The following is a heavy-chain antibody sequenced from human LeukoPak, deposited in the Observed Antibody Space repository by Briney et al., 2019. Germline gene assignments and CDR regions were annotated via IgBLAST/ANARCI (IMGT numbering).Heavy chain of an antibody. CDR1: GGSFRGYY. J-gene: IGHJ6*04. Sequence: SETLSLTCSVYGGSFRGYYWSWIRQSPEKGLEWIGQIYHTGSTNYNPSLASRVTISLDTSKNQFSLKLTSVTAADTAVYYCARDDFGVAPGGVWGIGTTVTVSS. CDR3: ARDDFGVAPGGV. V-gene: IGHV4-34*01. D-gene: IGHD3-3*01. CDR2: IYHTGST.